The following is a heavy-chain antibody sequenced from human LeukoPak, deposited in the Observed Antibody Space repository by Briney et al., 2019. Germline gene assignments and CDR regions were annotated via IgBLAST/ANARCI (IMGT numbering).Heavy chain of an antibody. D-gene: IGHD1-26*01. CDR3: ARPGIVGATRGQSWYFDL. CDR2: IYHSGST. Sequence: PSETLSLTCAVSGGSISSSNWWSWVRQPPGKGLEWIGEIYHSGSTNYNPSLKSRVTISLDKSKNQFSLKLSSVTAADTAMYYCARPGIVGATRGQSWYFDLWGRGTLVTVSS. V-gene: IGHV4-4*02. J-gene: IGHJ2*01. CDR1: GGSISSSNW.